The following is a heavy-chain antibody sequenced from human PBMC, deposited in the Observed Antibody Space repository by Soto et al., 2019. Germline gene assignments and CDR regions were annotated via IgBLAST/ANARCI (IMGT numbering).Heavy chain of an antibody. J-gene: IGHJ4*02. Sequence: QLQLQESGPGLVKPSETLSLTCTVSGGSISSSSYYWGWIRQPPGKGLEWIASIYYSGSTYYNPSLKSRVTISVDTSKNQFSLKLSSVTATDTALYYCARHVLVESSSHVKFFAYWGQGSLVTVSS. CDR2: IYYSGST. V-gene: IGHV4-39*01. D-gene: IGHD6-6*01. CDR3: ARHVLVESSSHVKFFAY. CDR1: GGSISSSSYY.